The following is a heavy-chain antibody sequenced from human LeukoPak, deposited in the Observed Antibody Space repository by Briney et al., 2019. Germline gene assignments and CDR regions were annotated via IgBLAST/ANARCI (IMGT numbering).Heavy chain of an antibody. Sequence: ASVKVSCKASGYTFTSYGISWVRQAPGQGLEWMGWISAYNGNTNYAQKLQGRVTMTTDTSTSTAYMELRSLRSDDTAVYYCARDGGSYYYTDQPYAFDIWGQGTMVTVSS. D-gene: IGHD1-26*01. CDR3: ARDGGSYYYTDQPYAFDI. CDR1: GYTFTSYG. CDR2: ISAYNGNT. V-gene: IGHV1-18*01. J-gene: IGHJ3*02.